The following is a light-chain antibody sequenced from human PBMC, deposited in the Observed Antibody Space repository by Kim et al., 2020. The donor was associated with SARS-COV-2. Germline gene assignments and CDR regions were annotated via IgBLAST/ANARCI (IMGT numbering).Light chain of an antibody. CDR2: EVN. CDR3: SSYAGSNNLV. Sequence: GQSVTISCTGTSRSVGGYNYVSWYQQPQGKAPKLMIYEVNKRPSGVPDRFSGSKSGNTASLTVSGLQAEDEADYYCSSYAGSNNLVFGGGTQLTVL. CDR1: SRSVGGYNY. J-gene: IGLJ2*01. V-gene: IGLV2-8*01.